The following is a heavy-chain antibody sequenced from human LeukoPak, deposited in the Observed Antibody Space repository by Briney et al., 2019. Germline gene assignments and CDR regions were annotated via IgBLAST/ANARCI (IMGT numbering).Heavy chain of an antibody. D-gene: IGHD2-15*01. CDR2: ISYSGNT. CDR1: GGSIISSDYH. J-gene: IGHJ3*02. CDR3: ARHCCSGPAKRVFDI. V-gene: IGHV4-39*01. Sequence: PSETLSLTCTVSGGSIISSDYHWGWVRQPPGKGLEWIGTISYSGNTDYNPSLRSRVTISVDTSDNQFSLRLGSVTAADTAVYHCARHCCSGPAKRVFDIWGQGTMVTVSS.